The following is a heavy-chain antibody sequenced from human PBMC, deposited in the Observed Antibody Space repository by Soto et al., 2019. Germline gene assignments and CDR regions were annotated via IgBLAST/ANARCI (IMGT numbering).Heavy chain of an antibody. CDR1: GFSLSNAGMG. D-gene: IGHD2-15*01. CDR2: LFSNDER. V-gene: IGHV2-26*01. Sequence: QVILQESGPVLVKPTETLTLTCTVSGFSLSNAGMGVSWIRQPPGQALERLAHLFSNDERRFSTSLKNRLTIAKDTVNMQVVLIMTNMDPVDTATSYGAQTEDGGRSRTPAGWFDSWGQGTLVTVS. CDR3: AQTEDGGRSRTPAGWFDS. J-gene: IGHJ5*01.